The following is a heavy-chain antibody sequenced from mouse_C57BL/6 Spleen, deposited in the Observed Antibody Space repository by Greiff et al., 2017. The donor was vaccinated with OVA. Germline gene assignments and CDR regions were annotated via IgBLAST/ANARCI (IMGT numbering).Heavy chain of an antibody. V-gene: IGHV5-4*03. CDR3: AREGLRLGAMDY. CDR2: ISDGGSYT. CDR1: GFTFSSYA. D-gene: IGHD3-2*02. J-gene: IGHJ4*01. Sequence: EVKLVESGGGLVKPGGSLKLSCAASGFTFSSYAMSWVRQTPEKRLEWVATISDGGSYTYYPDNVKGRFTISRDNAKNNLYLQMSHLKSEDTAMYYCAREGLRLGAMDYWGQGTSVTVSS.